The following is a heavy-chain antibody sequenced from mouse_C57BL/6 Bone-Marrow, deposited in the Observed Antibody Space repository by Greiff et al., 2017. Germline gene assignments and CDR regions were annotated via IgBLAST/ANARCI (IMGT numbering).Heavy chain of an antibody. CDR1: GFTFSSYG. D-gene: IGHD1-1*01. Sequence: EVQVVESGGDLVKPGGSLKLSCAASGFTFSSYGMSWVRQTPDKRLEWVATISSGGSYTYYPDSVKGRFTISRDNAKNTLYLQMSSLKSEDTAMYYCARHSSFITTVVAHYFDYWGQGTTLTVSS. CDR2: ISSGGSYT. J-gene: IGHJ2*01. CDR3: ARHSSFITTVVAHYFDY. V-gene: IGHV5-6*01.